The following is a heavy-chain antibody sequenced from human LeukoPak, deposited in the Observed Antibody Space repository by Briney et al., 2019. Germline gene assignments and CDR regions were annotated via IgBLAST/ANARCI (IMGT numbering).Heavy chain of an antibody. J-gene: IGHJ6*03. CDR1: GFTFSSYW. Sequence: PGGSLRLSCAASGFTFSSYWMSWVRQAPGKGLEWVANIKQDGSEKYYVDSVKGRFTISRDNAKSSLYLQMNSLRAEDTAVYYCARRAETNYYYYMDVWGKGTTVTVSS. CDR3: ARRAETNYYYYMDV. CDR2: IKQDGSEK. V-gene: IGHV3-7*01.